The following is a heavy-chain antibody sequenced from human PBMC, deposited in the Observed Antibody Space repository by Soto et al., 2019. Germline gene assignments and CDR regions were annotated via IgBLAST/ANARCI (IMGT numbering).Heavy chain of an antibody. D-gene: IGHD2-8*01. CDR3: ARAPGYCTNGVCYTPGWFDP. CDR1: GGSISSGGYS. V-gene: IGHV4-30-2*01. J-gene: IGHJ5*02. Sequence: QLQLQESGSGLVKPSQTLSLTCAVSGGSISSGGYSWSWIRQPPGKGLEWIGYIYHSGSTYYNPALQSRVTISVDRSKNQFSLKLSSVTAADTAVYYCARAPGYCTNGVCYTPGWFDPWGQGTLVTVSS. CDR2: IYHSGST.